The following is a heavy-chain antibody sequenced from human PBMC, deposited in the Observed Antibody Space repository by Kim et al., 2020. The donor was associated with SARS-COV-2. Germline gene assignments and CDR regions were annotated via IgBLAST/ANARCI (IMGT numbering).Heavy chain of an antibody. D-gene: IGHD3-10*01. V-gene: IGHV3-74*01. CDR3: VRNYASAAMFFDA. CDR2: IRSDESRR. CDR1: GFTFSTFS. J-gene: IGHJ5*02. Sequence: GGSLRLSCAASGFTFSTFSMHWVRQAPGKGLEWVSGIRSDESRRYYADSVKDRFTVSRDNAKNTLYLQMNSLRVEDTAVYFCVRNYASAAMFFDAWGLGT.